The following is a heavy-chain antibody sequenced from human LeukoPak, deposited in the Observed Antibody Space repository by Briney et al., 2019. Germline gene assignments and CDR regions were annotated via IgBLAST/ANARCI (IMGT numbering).Heavy chain of an antibody. CDR2: ISTSSSYT. CDR3: ARWRYGYFDY. D-gene: IGHD5-18*01. V-gene: IGHV3-11*03. Sequence: GGSLRLSCAASGXTFSDYYMSWIRQAPGKGLEWVSYISTSSSYTNYADSVKGRFTISRDNAENSLYLQMNSLRAEDTAVYYCARWRYGYFDYWGQGTLVTVSS. CDR1: GXTFSDYY. J-gene: IGHJ4*02.